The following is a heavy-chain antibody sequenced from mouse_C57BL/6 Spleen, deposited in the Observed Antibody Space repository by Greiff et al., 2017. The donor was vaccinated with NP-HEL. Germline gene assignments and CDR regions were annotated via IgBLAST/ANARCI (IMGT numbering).Heavy chain of an antibody. Sequence: DVKLVESGGGLVKPGGSLKLSCAASGFTFSSYAMSWVRQTPEKRLEWVATISDGGSYTYYPDNVKGRFTISRDNAKNNRYLQMSHLKSEDTAMYYCARDQDYGSSYGYFDVWGTGTTVTVSS. CDR3: ARDQDYGSSYGYFDV. D-gene: IGHD1-1*01. J-gene: IGHJ1*03. V-gene: IGHV5-4*01. CDR1: GFTFSSYA. CDR2: ISDGGSYT.